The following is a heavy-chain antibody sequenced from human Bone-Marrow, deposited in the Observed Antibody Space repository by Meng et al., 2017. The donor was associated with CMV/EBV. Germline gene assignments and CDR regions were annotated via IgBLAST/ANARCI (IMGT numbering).Heavy chain of an antibody. J-gene: IGHJ2*01. V-gene: IGHV1-2*02. Sequence: QGPLGQLGAEVNDAGAAVDVSCQASGYTVTGYVMHLERQASGRGLEWKGWNKPNSGGTHYTQKYQGRVTMTRDTSISTAYMELSRLRSDDTAVYYCASQLSGSHHWYFDLWGRGTLVTVSS. CDR1: GYTVTGYV. CDR2: NKPNSGGT. D-gene: IGHD1-26*01. CDR3: ASQLSGSHHWYFDL.